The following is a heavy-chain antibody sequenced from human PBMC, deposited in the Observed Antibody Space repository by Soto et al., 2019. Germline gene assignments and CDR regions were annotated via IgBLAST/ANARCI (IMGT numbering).Heavy chain of an antibody. J-gene: IGHJ5*02. V-gene: IGHV4-39*02. CDR2: IFYSGST. D-gene: IGHD3-22*01. Sequence: SETLSLTCTVSGDSITGSNFYWGWIRQPPGKGLEWLGSIFYSGSTFYNPALKSRVTFSVDTSKNHFSLKLSSVTAADTAVYYCARHKTTMLTVVSAFDPWGQGTRVTVSS. CDR3: ARHKTTMLTVVSAFDP. CDR1: GDSITGSNFY.